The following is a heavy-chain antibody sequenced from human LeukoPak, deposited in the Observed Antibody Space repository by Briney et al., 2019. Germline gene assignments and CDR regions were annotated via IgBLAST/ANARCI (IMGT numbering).Heavy chain of an antibody. V-gene: IGHV4-34*01. Sequence: SETLSLTCVMYGGSFSASHWSWVRQPPGRGLEWIGEISQDANEGTNYNPSLKSRVTVSLDASKNQFSLTLNSVTAADTAVYYCATGIDRSKTGYWGQGTLVTVSS. CDR3: ATGIDRSKTGY. D-gene: IGHD2-2*01. CDR2: ISQDANEGT. J-gene: IGHJ4*02. CDR1: GGSFSASH.